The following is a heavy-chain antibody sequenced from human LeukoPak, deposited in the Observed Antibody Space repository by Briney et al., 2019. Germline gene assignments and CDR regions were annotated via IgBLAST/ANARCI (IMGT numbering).Heavy chain of an antibody. CDR2: INPNSGGT. D-gene: IGHD2-2*01. CDR3: ARAPPAAMGSYFDY. CDR1: GYTCTGCY. Sequence: VPSVTVSFNSSGYTCTGCYLHWVRHAPGQGLEWVGWINPNSGGTTYSKPFQGRVTMTRDTSISTAYMELCRLRSADTAVCYCARAPPAAMGSYFDYWGQGTLVTVS. V-gene: IGHV1-2*02. J-gene: IGHJ4*02.